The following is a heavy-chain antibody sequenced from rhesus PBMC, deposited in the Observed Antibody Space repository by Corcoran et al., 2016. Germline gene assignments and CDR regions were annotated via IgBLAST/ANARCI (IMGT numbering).Heavy chain of an antibody. CDR3: ARGDWGDYHYNRFDV. CDR2: IYWDDDK. J-gene: IGHJ5-1*01. CDR1: GFSLTTSGMG. D-gene: IGHD3-34*01. Sequence: QVTLKESGPALVKPTQTLTLTCTFSGFSLTTSGMGVGWIRQPPGKALEWLALIYWDDDKRYSTSLKSRLTISKDTSKNQVVLTMTYMDPVDTATYYCARGDWGDYHYNRFDVWGPGVLVTVSS. V-gene: IGHV2-174*01.